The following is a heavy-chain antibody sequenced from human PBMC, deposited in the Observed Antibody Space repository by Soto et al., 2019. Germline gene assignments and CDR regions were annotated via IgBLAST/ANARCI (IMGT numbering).Heavy chain of an antibody. V-gene: IGHV3-23*01. D-gene: IGHD3-16*01. Sequence: EVQLLESGGGLVQPGGSLRLSCAASGFTFNTFEMSWVRQAPGRGLEWVSFISDDSSRTYYADAVKGRFTISRDNSKYKLYLQMNSLTAEDPAVYACVKGGWLDFWGQGTLVTVSS. J-gene: IGHJ5*01. CDR3: VKGGWLDF. CDR1: GFTFNTFE. CDR2: ISDDSSRT.